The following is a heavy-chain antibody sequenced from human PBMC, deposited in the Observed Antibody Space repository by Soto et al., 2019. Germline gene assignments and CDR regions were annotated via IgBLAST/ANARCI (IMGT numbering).Heavy chain of an antibody. J-gene: IGHJ4*02. CDR3: ASGYCRGGSCHKGIFDY. CDR1: GGSVSSGSYY. D-gene: IGHD2-15*01. Sequence: QVQLQESGPGLVKPSETLSLTCTVSGGSVSSGSYYWSWIRQPPGQALERIGYIYYSGSTNYNPSLKSRVTISVETSKIQFSLKLSSVTAADTAVYYCASGYCRGGSCHKGIFDYWGQGTLVTVSS. CDR2: IYYSGST. V-gene: IGHV4-61*01.